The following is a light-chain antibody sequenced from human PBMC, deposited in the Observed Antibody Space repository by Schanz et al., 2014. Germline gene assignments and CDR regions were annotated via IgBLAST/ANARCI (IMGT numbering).Light chain of an antibody. CDR3: QQYNNWPWT. CDR2: DAS. J-gene: IGKJ1*01. V-gene: IGKV3D-15*01. CDR1: QSVNSN. Sequence: DIVLTQSPGTLSLAPGDRATLSCRASQSVNSNFLAWYQQQSGQAPRLLIYDASNRATGIPARFSGSGSGTEFTLTISSLQSEDFAVYYCQQYNNWPWTFGQGTKVEIK.